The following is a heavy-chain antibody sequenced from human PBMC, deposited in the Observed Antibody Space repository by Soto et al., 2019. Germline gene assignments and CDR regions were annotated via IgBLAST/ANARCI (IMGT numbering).Heavy chain of an antibody. V-gene: IGHV3-72*01. D-gene: IGHD6-19*01. CDR1: GFTFSDHY. Sequence: EVQLVESGGGLVQPGGSLRLSCAASGFTFSDHYMDWVRQAPGKGLEWVGRIRNKANSYSTEYAASVKGRFTIARDESQDSLYRQMNSLNTEDTAVYYCARAGVAGYRYFDYWGQGTLVTVSS. J-gene: IGHJ4*02. CDR2: IRNKANSYST. CDR3: ARAGVAGYRYFDY.